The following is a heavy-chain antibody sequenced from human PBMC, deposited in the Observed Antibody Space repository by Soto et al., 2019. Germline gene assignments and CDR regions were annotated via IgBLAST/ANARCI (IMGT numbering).Heavy chain of an antibody. CDR3: ARDTGYGDYLGNGGAFDI. D-gene: IGHD4-17*01. J-gene: IGHJ3*02. CDR2: IWFDGSNK. CDR1: GFTFSSYG. Sequence: GGSLRLSCAASGFTFSSYGMHWVRQAPGKGLEWVSVIWFDGSNKYYADSVKGRFTISRDNSKNTLYLQMNSLRAEDTAVYYCARDTGYGDYLGNGGAFDIWGQGTMVTVSS. V-gene: IGHV3-33*01.